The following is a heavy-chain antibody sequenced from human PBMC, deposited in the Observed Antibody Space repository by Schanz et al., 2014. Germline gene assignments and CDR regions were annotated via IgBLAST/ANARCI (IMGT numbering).Heavy chain of an antibody. Sequence: QVQLVQSGAEVKKPGSSVKVSCKASGGTFSTYTISWVRQAPGQGLEWMGRIIPILGIANYAQKFQDRVRITADKSTSTAYMELSSLRSEDTAVYFCTSEAHNHDGLRSYSNVWGQGTLVTVSS. CDR2: IIPILGIA. V-gene: IGHV1-69*02. CDR1: GGTFSTYT. J-gene: IGHJ4*02. D-gene: IGHD3-10*01. CDR3: TSEAHNHDGLRSYSNV.